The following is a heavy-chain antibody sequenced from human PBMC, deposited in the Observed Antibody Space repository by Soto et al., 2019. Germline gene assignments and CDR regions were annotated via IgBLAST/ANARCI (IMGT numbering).Heavy chain of an antibody. J-gene: IGHJ6*02. Sequence: EVQLVESGGGLVQPGGSLRLSCEASGFTFRTYDMHWVRQGTGKGLEWVSGISAAGDPDYADSVEGRFTISRENAQNSFFLQINSLRVGDTAVYYCARTDRDFYGLDVWGQGTTVIVSS. CDR2: ISAAGDP. V-gene: IGHV3-13*05. CDR3: ARTDRDFYGLDV. CDR1: GFTFRTYD.